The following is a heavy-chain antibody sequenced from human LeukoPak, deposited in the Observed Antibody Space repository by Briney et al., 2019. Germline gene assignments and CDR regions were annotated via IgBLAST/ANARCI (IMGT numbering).Heavy chain of an antibody. CDR2: ISWNSGSI. CDR1: GFTFDDYA. D-gene: IGHD2-2*01. V-gene: IGHV3-9*01. J-gene: IGHJ4*02. Sequence: PGRSLRLSCAASGFTFDDYAMHWVWQAPGKGLEWVSGISWNSGSIGYADSVKGRFTISRDNAKNSLYLQMNSLRAEDTALYYCAKVAQIVVDEDYFDYWGQGTLVTVSS. CDR3: AKVAQIVVDEDYFDY.